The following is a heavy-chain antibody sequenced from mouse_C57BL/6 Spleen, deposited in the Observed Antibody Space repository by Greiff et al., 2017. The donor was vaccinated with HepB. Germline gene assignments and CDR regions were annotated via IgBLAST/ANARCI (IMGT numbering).Heavy chain of an antibody. CDR1: GYTFTSYW. V-gene: IGHV1-52*01. J-gene: IGHJ1*03. Sequence: QVQLQHPGAELVRPGSSVKLSCKASGYTFTSYWMHWVKQRPIQGLEWIGNIDPSDSETLYNQKFKDKATLTVDKSSSTAYMQLSSLTSEDSAVYYCARDLDWYFDVWGTGTTVTVSS. CDR2: IDPSDSET. CDR3: ARDLDWYFDV.